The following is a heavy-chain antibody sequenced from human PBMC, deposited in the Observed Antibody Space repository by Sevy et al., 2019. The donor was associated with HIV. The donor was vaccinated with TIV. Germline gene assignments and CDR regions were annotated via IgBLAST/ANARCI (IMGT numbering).Heavy chain of an antibody. CDR1: GYTFTSYD. Sequence: ASVKVSCKASGYTFTSYDINWVRQATGQGLEWMGWMNPNSGNTGYAQKFQGRVTMTRNTSISTAYMELSSLRSEDTAXXYCARVPHYYGSGIPLSPYYYGMDVWGQGTTVTVSS. D-gene: IGHD3-10*01. J-gene: IGHJ6*02. CDR3: ARVPHYYGSGIPLSPYYYGMDV. V-gene: IGHV1-8*01. CDR2: MNPNSGNT.